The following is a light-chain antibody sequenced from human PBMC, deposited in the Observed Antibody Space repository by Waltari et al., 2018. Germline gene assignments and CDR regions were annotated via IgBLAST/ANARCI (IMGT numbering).Light chain of an antibody. Sequence: QAAPTQPRSVSGSPGQSVTISCTGTSSDIGDYNAVSWYQQHPGKAPKLMCYEVSKRPSGVSDRFSGSKSGNTASLTISGLQAEDEADYYCSSYAGSNTYIFGAGTRLTVL. CDR1: SSDIGDYNA. CDR3: SSYAGSNTYI. J-gene: IGLJ1*01. V-gene: IGLV2-11*01. CDR2: EVS.